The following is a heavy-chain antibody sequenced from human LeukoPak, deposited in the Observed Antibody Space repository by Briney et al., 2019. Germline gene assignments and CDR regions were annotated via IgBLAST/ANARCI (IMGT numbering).Heavy chain of an antibody. Sequence: PSETLSLTCAGYDESLNGYYWSCIRQPPGKGLEGIGEMNDRGRTTYNPSLESRATISAARSKNQFSLKLTSVTAADTAVYYCASGSWSRRFAPWGQGTLVTVSS. CDR3: ASGSWSRRFAP. D-gene: IGHD1-14*01. V-gene: IGHV4-34*01. CDR2: MNDRGRT. J-gene: IGHJ5*02. CDR1: DESLNGYY.